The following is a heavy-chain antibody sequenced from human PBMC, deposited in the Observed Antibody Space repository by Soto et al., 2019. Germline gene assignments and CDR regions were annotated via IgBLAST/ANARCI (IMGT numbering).Heavy chain of an antibody. Sequence: PGGSLRLSCSASGFIFGRYAMHWVRQAPGKGLQYVSTISPTAGYIYYADSVKGRFTVSRENSQSTMFLQMNSLRTEDSAVYYCVKWESTMTAAPYSPHWAQGTQVTVSS. J-gene: IGHJ1*01. D-gene: IGHD1-26*01. CDR1: GFIFGRYA. V-gene: IGHV3-64D*06. CDR2: ISPTAGYI. CDR3: VKWESTMTAAPYSPH.